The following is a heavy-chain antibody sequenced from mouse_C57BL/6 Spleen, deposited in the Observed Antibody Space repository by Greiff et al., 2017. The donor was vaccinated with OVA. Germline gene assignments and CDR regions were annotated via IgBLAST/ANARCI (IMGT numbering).Heavy chain of an antibody. J-gene: IGHJ3*01. V-gene: IGHV1-76*01. CDR3: ARRDY. CDR2: IYPGSGNT. Sequence: QVQLKESGAELVRPGASVKLSCKASGYTFTDYYINWVKQRPGQGLEWIARIYPGSGNTYYNQKFKGKATLTADKSSSTAYMQLSSLTSEDSAVYCCARRDYWGQGTLVTVSA. CDR1: GYTFTDYY.